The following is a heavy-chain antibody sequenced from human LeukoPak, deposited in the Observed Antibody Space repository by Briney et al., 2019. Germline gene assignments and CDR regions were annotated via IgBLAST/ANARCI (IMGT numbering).Heavy chain of an antibody. Sequence: SETLSLTCTVSGGSISSYYWSWIRQPPGKGLEWIGYIYYSGSTNYNPSLKSRVTISVDTSKNQFPLKLSSVTAADTAVYYCAAAAGSYYYYYGMDVCGQGTTVTVSS. CDR1: GGSISSYY. D-gene: IGHD6-13*01. V-gene: IGHV4-59*01. CDR3: AAAAGSYYYYYGMDV. CDR2: IYYSGST. J-gene: IGHJ6*02.